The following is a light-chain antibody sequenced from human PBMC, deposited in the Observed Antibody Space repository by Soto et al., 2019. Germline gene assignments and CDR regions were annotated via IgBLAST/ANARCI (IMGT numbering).Light chain of an antibody. CDR1: QSVSSY. Sequence: EMVMAQSPATLSVSPGERATLSCRASQSVSSYLAWYQQKPGQAPRLLFYGASTGATGLPARFSGSGSGTEFTLTINSLQAEDCAVYYCQQYYNWPRTFGQRTRPEIK. J-gene: IGKJ5*01. CDR3: QQYYNWPRT. V-gene: IGKV3-15*01. CDR2: GAS.